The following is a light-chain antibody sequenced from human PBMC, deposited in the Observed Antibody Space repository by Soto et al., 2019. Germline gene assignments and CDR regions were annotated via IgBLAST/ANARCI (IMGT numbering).Light chain of an antibody. CDR2: GAS. V-gene: IGKV3-20*01. CDR1: QSVSSSY. CDR3: QQYGSSPST. J-gene: IGKJ1*01. Sequence: ESVLTQSPGTLSLSPGEGRALCCRSSQSVSSSYLAWYQQKPGQAPRLLIYGASSRATGIPDRFSGSGSGTDFTLTISGLEPEDFAVYYCQQYGSSPSTFGQGTKVDIK.